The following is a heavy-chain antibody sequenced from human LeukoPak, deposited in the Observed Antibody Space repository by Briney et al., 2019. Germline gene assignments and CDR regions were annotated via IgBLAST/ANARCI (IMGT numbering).Heavy chain of an antibody. Sequence: GESLQISCKGSGYSFTSYWIGWVRQMPGKGLEWMGIIYPGDSDTRYSPSFQGQVTISADKSISTAYLQWSSLKASDTAMYYCARPSRGLHCSSTGCPFDYWGQGTLVTVSS. CDR3: ARPSRGLHCSSTGCPFDY. CDR2: IYPGDSDT. V-gene: IGHV5-51*01. CDR1: GYSFTSYW. J-gene: IGHJ4*02. D-gene: IGHD2-2*01.